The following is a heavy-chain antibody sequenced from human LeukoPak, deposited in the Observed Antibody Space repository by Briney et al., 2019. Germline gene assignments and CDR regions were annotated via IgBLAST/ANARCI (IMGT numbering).Heavy chain of an antibody. CDR3: ARDPFEH. J-gene: IGHJ1*01. Sequence: GGSLRLSCEASGFTLSNRWMTWVRQAPGKGLEWVATITQGGSEKFYVDSVKGRFTISGDNAKNSLYLQMNSLRAEDTAVYYCARDPFEHWGQGTLDTVSS. V-gene: IGHV3-7*01. CDR2: ITQGGSEK. CDR1: GFTLSNRW.